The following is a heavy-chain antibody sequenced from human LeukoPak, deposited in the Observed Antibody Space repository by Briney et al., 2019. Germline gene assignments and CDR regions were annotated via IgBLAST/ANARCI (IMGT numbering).Heavy chain of an antibody. Sequence: PGESLRLSCAASGFTFSSYEMNWVRQAPGKGLEWVSYISSSGSTIYYAASVKGRFTISRDNAKNSLDLQMNSLRAEDTAVYYCARDQGYSGYPGNYYYYGMDVWGKGTTVTVSS. CDR3: ARDQGYSGYPGNYYYYGMDV. J-gene: IGHJ6*04. CDR2: ISSSGSTI. V-gene: IGHV3-48*03. D-gene: IGHD5-12*01. CDR1: GFTFSSYE.